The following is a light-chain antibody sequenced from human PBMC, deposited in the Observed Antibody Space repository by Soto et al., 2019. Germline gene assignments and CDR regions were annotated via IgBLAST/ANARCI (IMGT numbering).Light chain of an antibody. Sequence: EIVLTQSPATLSLSPGESATLSCRASQSVSRYLGWYQQKPGQAPRLLIYDASIRAIGVPARFRGGGSGTDFTLTITSLAPEDFAVYYCQQRSSWPRVSFGGGTKVEVK. V-gene: IGKV3-11*01. CDR1: QSVSRY. CDR2: DAS. J-gene: IGKJ4*01. CDR3: QQRSSWPRVS.